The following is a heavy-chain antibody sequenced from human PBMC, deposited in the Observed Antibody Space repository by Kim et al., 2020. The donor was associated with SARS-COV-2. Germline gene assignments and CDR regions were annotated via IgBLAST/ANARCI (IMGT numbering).Heavy chain of an antibody. J-gene: IGHJ6*02. Sequence: SETLSLTCTVSGGSISSSSYYWGWIRQPPGKGLEWIGSIYYSGSTYYNPSLKSRVTISVDTSKNQFSLKLSSVTAADTAVYYCARLVDGQWLVGFPDPYVRGYGMDVWGQGTTVTVSS. CDR2: IYYSGST. CDR1: GGSISSSSYY. D-gene: IGHD6-19*01. CDR3: ARLVDGQWLVGFPDPYVRGYGMDV. V-gene: IGHV4-39*01.